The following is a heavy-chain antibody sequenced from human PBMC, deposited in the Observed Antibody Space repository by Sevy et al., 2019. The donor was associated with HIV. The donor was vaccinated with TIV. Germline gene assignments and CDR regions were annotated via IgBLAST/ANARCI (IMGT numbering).Heavy chain of an antibody. V-gene: IGHV5-51*01. CDR3: VRTTGIKGGIDFGTLDI. CDR1: GYSFTAYW. J-gene: IGHJ3*02. CDR2: IYPGDSET. D-gene: IGHD4-17*01. Sequence: GESLKISCKGSGYSFTAYWIDWVRQVPGKGLEWMGTIYPGDSETRYSTSVQGQVTISADKSLTTAYLQFSSLKASDTAADYCVRTTGIKGGIDFGTLDIWGQGTMVTVSS.